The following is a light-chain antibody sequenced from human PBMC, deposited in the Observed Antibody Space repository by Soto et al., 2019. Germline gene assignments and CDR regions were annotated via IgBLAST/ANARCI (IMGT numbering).Light chain of an antibody. CDR2: AAS. CDR1: QDIRND. V-gene: IGKV1-17*02. Sequence: GDRVTITCRASQDIRNDVGWYQQKAGKAPKRLIFAASSSQRGVPPRFSGSGSGTDFTLTISNLQPEDFATYYCQQANSFPFTFGPGTKVD. J-gene: IGKJ3*01. CDR3: QQANSFPFT.